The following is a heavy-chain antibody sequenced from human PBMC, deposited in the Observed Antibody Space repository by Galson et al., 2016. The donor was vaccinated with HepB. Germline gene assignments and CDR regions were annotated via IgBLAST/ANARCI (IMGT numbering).Heavy chain of an antibody. CDR2: TYFRSRWYN. CDR3: ARGWSYVQFDY. CDR1: GDSVSSNRVA. J-gene: IGHJ4*02. Sequence: CAISGDSVSSNRVAWNWIRQSPSRGLEWLGRTYFRSRWYNDYAGSVKSRIIISPDTSKNQFSLHLTSMTPEDTAVYYCARGWSYVQFDYWGQGTLVTVSS. D-gene: IGHD1-26*01. V-gene: IGHV6-1*01.